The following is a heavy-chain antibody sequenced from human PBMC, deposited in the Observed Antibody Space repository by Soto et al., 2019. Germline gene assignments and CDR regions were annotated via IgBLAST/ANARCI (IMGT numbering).Heavy chain of an antibody. CDR3: AKDPRSITGTTSIEDVKH. D-gene: IGHD1-20*01. CDR2: IIPVLGIK. J-gene: IGHJ1*01. Sequence: QAQLMQSGAEMKKPGSSVKVSCKASGGTFSGYALSWVRQAPGQGLEWLGGIIPVLGIKNYAQKVQDRITIAADESTGTASLDLRDLTSEDTAIYYCAKDPRSITGTTSIEDVKHWGPGTLVTVSS. V-gene: IGHV1-69*01. CDR1: GGTFSGYA.